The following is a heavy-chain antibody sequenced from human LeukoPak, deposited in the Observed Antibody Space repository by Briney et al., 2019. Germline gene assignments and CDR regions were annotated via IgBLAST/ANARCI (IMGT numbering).Heavy chain of an antibody. CDR3: ARVPSGLRYYYGMDV. CDR2: IGTAGDT. D-gene: IGHD5-12*01. CDR1: GFTFSSYD. J-gene: IGHJ6*02. Sequence: GGSLRLSCAASGFTFSSYDMHWVRQATGKGLEWVSAIGTAGDTYYPGSVKGRFTTSRENAKNSLYLQMNSLRAGDTAVYYCARVPSGLRYYYGMDVWGQGTTVTVSS. V-gene: IGHV3-13*01.